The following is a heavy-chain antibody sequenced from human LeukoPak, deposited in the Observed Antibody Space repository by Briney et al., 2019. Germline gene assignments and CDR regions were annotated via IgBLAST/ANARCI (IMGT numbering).Heavy chain of an antibody. Sequence: SETLSLTCTVSGGSISSSSYYWGWIRQPPEKGLEWIGSIYYTGSTYYSPSLKSRVTISVDTSKNQYSLRLNSVTAADTAVYYCAREYSAHSDFWGQGALVTASS. J-gene: IGHJ4*02. CDR2: IYYTGST. CDR3: AREYSAHSDF. D-gene: IGHD4-11*01. CDR1: GGSISSSSYY. V-gene: IGHV4-39*02.